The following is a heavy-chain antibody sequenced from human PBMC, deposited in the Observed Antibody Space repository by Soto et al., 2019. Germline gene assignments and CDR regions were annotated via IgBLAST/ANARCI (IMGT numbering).Heavy chain of an antibody. Sequence: GSLRLSCAASGFTVSSNYMSWVRQAPGEGLEWVSIIYSGGSTYYADSVKGRFTISRDNSKNTLYLQMNSLRAEDTAMYYCARDLNRAVAAIWGQGTMVTVSS. V-gene: IGHV3-66*01. CDR3: ARDLNRAVAAI. D-gene: IGHD6-19*01. J-gene: IGHJ3*02. CDR1: GFTVSSNY. CDR2: IYSGGST.